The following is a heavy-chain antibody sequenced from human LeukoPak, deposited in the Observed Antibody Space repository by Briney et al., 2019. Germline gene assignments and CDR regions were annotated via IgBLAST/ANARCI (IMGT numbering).Heavy chain of an antibody. V-gene: IGHV3-21*01. CDR2: ISSSSSYI. CDR3: ARDGSDDSSGYDFAY. CDR1: GFTFSSYS. Sequence: GGSLRLSCAASGFTFSSYSMNWVRQAPGKGLEWVSSISSSSSYIYYADSVKGRFTISRDNAKNSLYLQMNSLRAEDTAVYYCARDGSDDSSGYDFAYWGQGTLVTVSS. D-gene: IGHD3-22*01. J-gene: IGHJ4*02.